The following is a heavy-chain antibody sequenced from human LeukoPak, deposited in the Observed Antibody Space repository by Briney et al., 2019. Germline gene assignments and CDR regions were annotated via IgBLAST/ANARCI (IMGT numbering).Heavy chain of an antibody. CDR1: GFTFTSYD. Sequence: GASVKVSCKASGFTFTSYDINWVRQASGQGLEWMGWMNPNNGNTGYAQKFQGRVTMTRDTSTSTVYMELSSLRSEDTAVYYCARDSYEQLADHGMDVWGQGTTVTVSS. J-gene: IGHJ6*02. D-gene: IGHD6-6*01. V-gene: IGHV1-8*01. CDR2: MNPNNGNT. CDR3: ARDSYEQLADHGMDV.